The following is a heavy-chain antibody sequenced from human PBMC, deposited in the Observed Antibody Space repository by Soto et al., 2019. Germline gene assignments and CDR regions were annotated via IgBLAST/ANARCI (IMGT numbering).Heavy chain of an antibody. CDR3: AKDRCSPYDSSELFVNGDY. D-gene: IGHD3-22*01. V-gene: IGHV3-23*01. Sequence: EVQLLESGGGLVQPGGSLRLSCAASGFTFSSYAMSWVRQAPGKGLEWVSAISGSGGSTYYADSVKGRFTISRDNSKNTLYLQMNSLRAEDTAVYYCAKDRCSPYDSSELFVNGDYWGQGTLVTVSS. CDR1: GFTFSSYA. CDR2: ISGSGGST. J-gene: IGHJ4*02.